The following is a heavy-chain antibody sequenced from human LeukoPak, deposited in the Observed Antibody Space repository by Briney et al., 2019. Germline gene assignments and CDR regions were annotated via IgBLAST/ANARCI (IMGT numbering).Heavy chain of an antibody. J-gene: IGHJ3*02. CDR2: IYGGGTT. D-gene: IGHD6-19*01. CDR1: GFSVSVNY. V-gene: IGHV3-66*02. Sequence: PGVSLRLSCAASGFSVSVNYMSWVRQAPGKGREWVSVIYGGGTTNYADSVKGRFTMSRDNSKNTLYLQMNSLRPEDTAVYYCAGGWGTFDIWGQGTMVTVSS. CDR3: AGGWGTFDI.